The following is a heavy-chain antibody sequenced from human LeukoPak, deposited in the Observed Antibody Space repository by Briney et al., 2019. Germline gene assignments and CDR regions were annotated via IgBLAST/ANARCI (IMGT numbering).Heavy chain of an antibody. CDR1: GFTFSSYS. CDR2: ISSSSSYV. D-gene: IGHD5-12*01. Sequence: GGSLRLSCAASGFTFSSYSMNWVRQAPGKGLEWVSSISSSSSYVYYADSVKGRFTISRDNAKNSLYLQMNSLRVEDTAVYYCATLVATTQFDYWGQGTLVTVSS. CDR3: ATLVATTQFDY. J-gene: IGHJ4*02. V-gene: IGHV3-21*01.